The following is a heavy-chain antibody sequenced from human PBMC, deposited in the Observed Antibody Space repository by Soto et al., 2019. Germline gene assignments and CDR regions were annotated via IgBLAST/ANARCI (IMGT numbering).Heavy chain of an antibody. CDR2: IWYDGSNK. CDR3: ARDEPDSYYYYYMDV. V-gene: IGHV3-33*01. J-gene: IGHJ6*03. Sequence: QVQLVESGGGVVQPGRSLRLSCAASGFTFSSYGMHWVRQAPGKGLEWVAVIWYDGSNKYYADSVKGRFTISRDNSKNTLYLQMNRLRAEDTAVYYCARDEPDSYYYYYMDVWGKGTTVTVSS. CDR1: GFTFSSYG.